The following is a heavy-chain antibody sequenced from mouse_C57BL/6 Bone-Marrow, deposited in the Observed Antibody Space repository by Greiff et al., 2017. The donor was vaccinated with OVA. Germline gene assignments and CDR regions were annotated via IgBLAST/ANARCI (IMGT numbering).Heavy chain of an antibody. Sequence: EVQLQQSGPVLVKPGASVKMSCKASGYTFTDYYMNWVKQSHGKSLEWIGVFNPYNGGTSYNQKFKGKATLTVDKSSSTAYMELNSLTSEDSAVYYCARRWLLPFFDYWGQGTTLTVSS. CDR2: FNPYNGGT. V-gene: IGHV1-19*01. CDR1: GYTFTDYY. CDR3: ARRWLLPFFDY. D-gene: IGHD2-3*01. J-gene: IGHJ2*01.